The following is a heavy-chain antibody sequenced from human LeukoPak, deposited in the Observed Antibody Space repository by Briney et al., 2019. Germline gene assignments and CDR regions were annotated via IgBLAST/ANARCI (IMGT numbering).Heavy chain of an antibody. CDR2: INPSSGST. D-gene: IGHD2-21*02. CDR1: GYTFISYY. J-gene: IGHJ4*02. CDR3: GRDYGVTPRWGYFDN. V-gene: IGHV1-46*01. Sequence: ASVKVSCKTSGYTFISYYVHWVRQAPGQGLEWMGIINPSSGSTTYARSFQGRVTMTRDTSTSTVYMELSSLRSEDTAVYYCGRDYGVTPRWGYFDNWGQGTLVTVSS.